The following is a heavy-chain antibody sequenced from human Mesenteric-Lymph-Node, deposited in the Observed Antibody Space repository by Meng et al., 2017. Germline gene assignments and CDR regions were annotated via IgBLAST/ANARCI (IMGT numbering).Heavy chain of an antibody. J-gene: IGHJ4*02. CDR3: ARGPSRWLQFSFDY. Sequence: QVQRQESGPGLVKPSQTLSLTCTGSGGSISSGGYYWSWIRQHPGKGLEWIGYIYYSGSTYYNPSLKSRVTISVDTSKNQFSLKLSSVTAADTAVYYCARGPSRWLQFSFDYWGQGTLVTVSS. D-gene: IGHD5-24*01. CDR1: GGSISSGGYY. V-gene: IGHV4-31*03. CDR2: IYYSGST.